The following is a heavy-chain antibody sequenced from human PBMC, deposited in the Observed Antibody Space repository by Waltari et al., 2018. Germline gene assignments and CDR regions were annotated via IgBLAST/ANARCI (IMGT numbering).Heavy chain of an antibody. CDR2: IYYSGST. V-gene: IGHV4-39*07. D-gene: IGHD3-16*01. CDR3: ARDTEGGSFDY. Sequence: QLQLQESGPGLVKPSETLSLTCTVSGGAISSSSYYWGWRRQPPGKGLEWIGSIYYSGSTYYNPSLKSRVTISVDTSKNQFSLKLSSVTAADTAVYYCARDTEGGSFDYWGQGTLVTVSS. J-gene: IGHJ4*02. CDR1: GGAISSSSYY.